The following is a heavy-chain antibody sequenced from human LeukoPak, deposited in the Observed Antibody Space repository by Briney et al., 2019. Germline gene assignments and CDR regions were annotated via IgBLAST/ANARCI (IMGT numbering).Heavy chain of an antibody. J-gene: IGHJ6*03. D-gene: IGHD3-10*01. Sequence: SETLSLTCAVYSGSFSGYYWGWIRQPPGKGLEWIGSIYHSGSTNYNPSLKSRVTISVDTSKNQLSLKLSSVTAADTAVYYCARGRKTMVRGVISSSSLYYYSYYMDVWGKGTTVTVSS. CDR2: IYHSGST. CDR1: SGSFSGYY. CDR3: ARGRKTMVRGVISSSSLYYYSYYMDV. V-gene: IGHV4-34*01.